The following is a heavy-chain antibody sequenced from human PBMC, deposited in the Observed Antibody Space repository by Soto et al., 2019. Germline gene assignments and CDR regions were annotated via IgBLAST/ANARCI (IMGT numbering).Heavy chain of an antibody. CDR3: AKIVGGGSHHDAFDI. J-gene: IGHJ3*02. D-gene: IGHD2-15*01. CDR1: XFTFRSYA. CDR2: TGGGGVST. Sequence: EVQLLESGGGLVEPGGSLRLSCAASXFTFRSYAMTWVRQAPGKGLEWVSYTGGGGVSTYYADSVKGRFTSSRDDSKNTLYLQMNSLRAEDTALYYCAKIVGGGSHHDAFDIWGQGTMVTVSS. V-gene: IGHV3-23*01.